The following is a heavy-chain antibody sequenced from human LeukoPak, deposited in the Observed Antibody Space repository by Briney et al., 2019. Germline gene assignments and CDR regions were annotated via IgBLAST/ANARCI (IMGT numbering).Heavy chain of an antibody. D-gene: IGHD2-2*02. CDR3: AREHCSSTSCYTAWFDP. CDR1: GYTFTGYY. CDR2: INPNSGGT. J-gene: IGHJ5*02. Sequence: GASVKVSCKASGYTFTGYYMHWVRQAPGQGLEWMGWINPNSGGTNYAQKFQGRVTMTRDTSISTAYMELSRLRPDDTAVYYCAREHCSSTSCYTAWFDPWGQGTLVTVSS. V-gene: IGHV1-2*02.